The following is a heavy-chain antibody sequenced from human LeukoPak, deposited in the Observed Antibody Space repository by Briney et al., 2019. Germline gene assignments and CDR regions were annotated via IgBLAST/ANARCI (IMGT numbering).Heavy chain of an antibody. CDR2: ISAYNGNT. Sequence: ASVKVSCKASGYTFTSYGISWVRQAPGQGLEWMGWISAYNGNTNYARKLQGRVTMTTDTSTSTAYMELRSLGSDDTAVYYCARARAATILSPTDYWGQGTRVTVSS. D-gene: IGHD5-12*01. J-gene: IGHJ4*02. CDR3: ARARAATILSPTDY. V-gene: IGHV1-18*01. CDR1: GYTFTSYG.